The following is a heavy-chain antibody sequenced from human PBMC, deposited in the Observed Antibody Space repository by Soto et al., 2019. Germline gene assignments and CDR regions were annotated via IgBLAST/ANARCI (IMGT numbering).Heavy chain of an antibody. Sequence: SSETLSLTCTVSGGSISSGDYYWRWIRQPPGKGLEWIGYIYYSGSTYYNPSLKSRVTISVDTSKNQFSLKLSSVTAADTAVYYCVRGPRRITICGVVIISNWFDPWGQGTLVTVSS. J-gene: IGHJ5*02. CDR2: IYYSGST. V-gene: IGHV4-30-4*01. D-gene: IGHD3-3*01. CDR1: GGSISSGDYY. CDR3: VRGPRRITICGVVIISNWFDP.